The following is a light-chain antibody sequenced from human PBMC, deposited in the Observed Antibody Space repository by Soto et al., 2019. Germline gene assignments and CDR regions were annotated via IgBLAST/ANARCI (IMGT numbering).Light chain of an antibody. Sequence: EIVMTQSPATLSLSPGERATLSCRASQSVNSNYLGWYQQKPGQAPRLLISGASSRATGIPDRFSGSGSGTDFTLTISRLEPEDFAVYYCQHYGSSLWTFGQGTKVDIK. CDR1: QSVNSNY. CDR3: QHYGSSLWT. CDR2: GAS. V-gene: IGKV3-20*01. J-gene: IGKJ1*01.